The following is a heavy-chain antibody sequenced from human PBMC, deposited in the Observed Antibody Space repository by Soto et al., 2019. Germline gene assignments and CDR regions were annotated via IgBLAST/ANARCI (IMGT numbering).Heavy chain of an antibody. V-gene: IGHV3-64*01. CDR1: GFTFSSYA. CDR3: AIRIPFGYGMDV. D-gene: IGHD2-21*01. Sequence: EVQLVESGGGLVQPGGSLRLSCAASGFTFSSYAMHWVRQAPGKGLEYVSVITSNGGNTDYASSVKGRFTISRDNSKNTLYLQMGSLRAEDMAVYYCAIRIPFGYGMDVWGQGTTVTVS. J-gene: IGHJ6*02. CDR2: ITSNGGNT.